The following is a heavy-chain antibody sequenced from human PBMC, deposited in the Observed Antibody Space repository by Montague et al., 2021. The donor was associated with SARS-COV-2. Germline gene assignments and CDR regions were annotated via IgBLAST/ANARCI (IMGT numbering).Heavy chain of an antibody. V-gene: IGHV2-70*01. CDR1: GFSLSTSGMC. D-gene: IGHD4-23*01. J-gene: IGHJ4*02. Sequence: PALVKPTQTLTLTCTFSGFSLSTSGMCASWIRQPPGKALEWLALIDWDDDKYYSTSLKTRLTISKDTSKNQVVLTMTNMDPVDTATYYCARGRYGGNRGYYFDYGGQGTLVTVSS. CDR2: IDWDDDK. CDR3: ARGRYGGNRGYYFDY.